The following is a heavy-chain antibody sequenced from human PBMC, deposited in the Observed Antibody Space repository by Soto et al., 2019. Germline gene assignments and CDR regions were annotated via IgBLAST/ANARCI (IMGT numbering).Heavy chain of an antibody. D-gene: IGHD5-12*01. V-gene: IGHV3-11*01. J-gene: IGHJ4*02. CDR2: IDTSGSSF. Sequence: LVESGGGLVKPGGSLGLSCAASGFYFTDYSMTWIRQAPGKGLEWVSYIDTSGSSFSYADSVKGRFTISRDNDAESVTLEMNSLRVDASALSYRERMGIGGYGGSDAPLDVWGQGTLVTVSS. CDR3: ERMGIGGYGGSDAPLDV. CDR1: GFYFTDYS.